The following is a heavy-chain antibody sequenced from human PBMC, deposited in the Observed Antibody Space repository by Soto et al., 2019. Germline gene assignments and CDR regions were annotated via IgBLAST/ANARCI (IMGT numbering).Heavy chain of an antibody. CDR3: ARLEMATISDAFDI. Sequence: ASVKVSCKASGYTFTNSGISWVRQAPGQGLEWMGWISTDNGNTNYAQHLQGRVSMTTDTSTSTAYMELSSLRSEDTAVYYCARLEMATISDAFDIWGQGTMVTVSS. CDR1: GYTFTNSG. J-gene: IGHJ3*02. CDR2: ISTDNGNT. V-gene: IGHV1-18*01. D-gene: IGHD5-12*01.